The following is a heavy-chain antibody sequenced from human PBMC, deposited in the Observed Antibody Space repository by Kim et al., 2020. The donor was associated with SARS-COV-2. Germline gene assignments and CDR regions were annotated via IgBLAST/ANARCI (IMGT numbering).Heavy chain of an antibody. V-gene: IGHV4-59*01. CDR3: ARDDGSL. J-gene: IGHJ4*02. Sequence: YSGSTNYNPSLKSRVTISVDTSKNQFSLKLSSVTAADTAVYYCARDDGSLWGQGTLVTVSS. D-gene: IGHD3-10*01. CDR2: YSGST.